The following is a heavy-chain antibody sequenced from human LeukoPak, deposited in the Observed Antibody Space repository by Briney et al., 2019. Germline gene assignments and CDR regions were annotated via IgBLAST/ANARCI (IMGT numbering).Heavy chain of an antibody. V-gene: IGHV4-59*01. J-gene: IGHJ4*02. CDR1: GGSITNYF. CDR2: IYYTGSA. Sequence: SETLSLTCTVSGGSITNYFWSWIRQPPGKGMEWIGYIYYTGSANYNPSLKSRVTISVDTSKNQFSLKLRSVTAADTAVYYCARVQRYWSGYYSDYWGQGTLVTVSS. CDR3: ARVQRYWSGYYSDY. D-gene: IGHD3-3*01.